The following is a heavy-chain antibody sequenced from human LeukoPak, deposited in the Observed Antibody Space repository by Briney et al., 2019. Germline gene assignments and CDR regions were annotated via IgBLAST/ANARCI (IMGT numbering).Heavy chain of an antibody. CDR1: GGSISSGSYY. CDR2: IYTSGST. Sequence: SETLSLTCTVSGGSISSGSYYWSWIRQPAGKGLEWIGRIYTSGSTNYNPSLKSRVTISVDTSKNQFSLKLSSVTAADTAVYYCARDRPCGYPGYFDLWGRGTLVTVSS. D-gene: IGHD3-22*01. V-gene: IGHV4-61*02. CDR3: ARDRPCGYPGYFDL. J-gene: IGHJ2*01.